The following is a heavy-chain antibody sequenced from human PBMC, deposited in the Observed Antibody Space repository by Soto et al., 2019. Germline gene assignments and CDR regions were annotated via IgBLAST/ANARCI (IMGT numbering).Heavy chain of an antibody. CDR1: GGSFSGYY. Sequence: PSETLSLTCAVYGGSFSGYYWSWIRQPPGKGLEWIGEINHSGGTNYNPSLKSRVTISVDTSKNQFSLKLSSVTAADTAVYYCASCSYYDFWSGYYRAAFDIWGQGTMVTVSS. CDR3: ASCSYYDFWSGYYRAAFDI. J-gene: IGHJ3*02. V-gene: IGHV4-34*01. CDR2: INHSGGT. D-gene: IGHD3-3*01.